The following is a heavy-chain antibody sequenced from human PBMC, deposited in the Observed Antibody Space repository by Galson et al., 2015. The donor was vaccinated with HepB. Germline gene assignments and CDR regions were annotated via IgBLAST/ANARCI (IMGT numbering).Heavy chain of an antibody. CDR2: IYPADSDT. CDR3: ATLRVVVPAAIDAFDV. J-gene: IGHJ3*01. V-gene: IGHV5-51*01. CDR1: GYNFANSW. Sequence: QSGAEVTKPGESLKISCKTSGYNFANSWIGWVRQMSGKGLEWMGIIYPADSDTRYGPSFQGQVTISADKSISTAYLQWSSLKASDTAMYYCATLRVVVPAAIDAFDVWGQGTVVTVSS. D-gene: IGHD2-2*01.